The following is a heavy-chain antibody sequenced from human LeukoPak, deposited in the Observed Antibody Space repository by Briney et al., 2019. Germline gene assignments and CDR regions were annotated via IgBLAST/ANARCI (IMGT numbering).Heavy chain of an antibody. CDR3: ATLDSSSRYEGYFQH. CDR1: GFTFDDYA. J-gene: IGHJ1*01. D-gene: IGHD6-13*01. Sequence: PGGSLRLSCAASGFTFDDYAMHWVRHAPGKGLEWVSGISWNSGSIGYADSVKGRFTISRDNAKNTLYLQMNSLRAEDTALYYCATLDSSSRYEGYFQHWGQGTLVTVSS. CDR2: ISWNSGSI. V-gene: IGHV3-9*01.